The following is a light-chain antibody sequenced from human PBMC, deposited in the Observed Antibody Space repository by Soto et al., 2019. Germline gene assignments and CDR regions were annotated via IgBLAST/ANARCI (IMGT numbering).Light chain of an antibody. CDR3: AAWDDSLSAVV. CDR1: SSNIGDNA. J-gene: IGLJ2*01. CDR2: YDD. V-gene: IGLV1-36*01. Sequence: QLVLTQPPSVSEAPRQRVPISCSGSSSNIGDNAVNWYQQLPGKAPKVIIYYDDLRPSGVSDRFSGSKSGTSASLAISGLQSEDEADYYCAAWDDSLSAVVFGGGTKLTVL.